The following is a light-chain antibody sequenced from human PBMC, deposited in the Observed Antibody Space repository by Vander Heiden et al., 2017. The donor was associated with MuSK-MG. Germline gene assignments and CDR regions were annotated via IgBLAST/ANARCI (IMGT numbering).Light chain of an antibody. CDR1: QSLLHSNGYNY. J-gene: IGKJ1*01. V-gene: IGKV2-28*01. CDR2: LGS. Sequence: DIVMTQSPLSLPVTPGEPASISCRSSQSLLHSNGYNYLDWYLQKPGQSPQLLIYLGSNRVSGVPDRFSGSGTGTAFTLKISRVEAEDVGVYYCIQALQTSWTFGQGTKVEIK. CDR3: IQALQTSWT.